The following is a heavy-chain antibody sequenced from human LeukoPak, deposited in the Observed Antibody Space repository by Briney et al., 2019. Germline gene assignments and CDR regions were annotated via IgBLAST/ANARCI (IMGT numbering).Heavy chain of an antibody. J-gene: IGHJ4*02. CDR2: MSGSGGHT. Sequence: GSLRLSCAASGFTFSSYAMSWVRQAPGKGLEWVSAMSGSGGHTYYADSVKGRFTISRDSSKNTLYLQMNSLRGEDTAVYYCAKELGHTLPFDCWGQGTLVTVSS. D-gene: IGHD2-2*02. CDR1: GFTFSSYA. CDR3: AKELGHTLPFDC. V-gene: IGHV3-23*01.